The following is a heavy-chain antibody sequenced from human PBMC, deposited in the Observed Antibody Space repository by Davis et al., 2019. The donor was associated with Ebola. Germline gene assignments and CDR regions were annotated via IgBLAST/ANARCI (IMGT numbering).Heavy chain of an antibody. CDR1: GYSFTSYW. Sequence: GESLKISCKASGYSFTSYWIGWVRQMPGKGLEWMGIIYPGDSDTRYSPSFQGQVTISADKSISTAYLQWSSLKASDTAMYYCASFGSSSWFGFDYWGQGTLVNVSS. CDR2: IYPGDSDT. CDR3: ASFGSSSWFGFDY. V-gene: IGHV5-51*01. D-gene: IGHD6-13*01. J-gene: IGHJ4*02.